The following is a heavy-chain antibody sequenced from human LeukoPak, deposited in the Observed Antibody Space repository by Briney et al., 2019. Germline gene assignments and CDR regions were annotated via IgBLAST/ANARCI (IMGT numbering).Heavy chain of an antibody. V-gene: IGHV1-18*01. CDR3: AREGSVNDAFDI. J-gene: IGHJ3*02. CDR1: GYSFSNYG. Sequence: PGASVKVSCKASGYSFSNYGITWVRRAPGQGLEWMGWISSYNGNTKYAQKFQGRVTMTTDTSTSTAYMELRSLRSDDTAVYYCAREGSVNDAFDIWGQGTMVTVSS. CDR2: ISSYNGNT.